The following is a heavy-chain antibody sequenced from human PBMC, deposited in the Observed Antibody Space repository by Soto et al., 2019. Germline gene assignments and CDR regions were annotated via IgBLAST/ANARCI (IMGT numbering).Heavy chain of an antibody. J-gene: IGHJ3*02. V-gene: IGHV1-3*01. Sequence: ASVKVSCKASGYTFTSYAMHWVRQAPGQRLEWMGWINAGNGNTKYSQKFQGRVTITRDTSASTAYMELSSLRSEDTAVYYCARSIECSDAFDIWGQGTMVTVSS. CDR3: ARSIECSDAFDI. D-gene: IGHD3-3*01. CDR1: GYTFTSYA. CDR2: INAGNGNT.